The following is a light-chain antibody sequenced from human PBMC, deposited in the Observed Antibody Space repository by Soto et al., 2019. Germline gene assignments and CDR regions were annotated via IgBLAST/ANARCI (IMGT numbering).Light chain of an antibody. CDR2: DAS. Sequence: ETVLTQSPGTLSLSPGERATLSCRASQSVSSSYLAWYQQKPGQAPRLLIYDASSRATGIPDRFSGSGSGTAFTLTISTLEPEDFAVYYCQQYVRSPPSWTFGQGTKVEIK. CDR1: QSVSSSY. CDR3: QQYVRSPPSWT. J-gene: IGKJ1*01. V-gene: IGKV3-20*01.